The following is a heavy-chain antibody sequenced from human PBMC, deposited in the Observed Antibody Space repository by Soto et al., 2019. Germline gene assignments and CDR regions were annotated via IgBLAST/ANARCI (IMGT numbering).Heavy chain of an antibody. V-gene: IGHV3-30-3*01. CDR1: GFTFSSYA. D-gene: IGHD6-13*01. J-gene: IGHJ4*02. Sequence: QVQLVESGGGVVQPGRSLRLSCAASGFTFSSYAMHWVRQAPGKGLEWVAVISYDGSNKYYADSVKGRFTISRDNSKNTLYLQMNSLRAEDTAVYYCARSPPLVGAGTFDYWGQGTLVTVSS. CDR3: ARSPPLVGAGTFDY. CDR2: ISYDGSNK.